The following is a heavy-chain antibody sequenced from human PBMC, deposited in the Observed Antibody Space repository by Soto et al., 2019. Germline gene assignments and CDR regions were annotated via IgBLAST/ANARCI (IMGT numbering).Heavy chain of an antibody. Sequence: GGSLRLSCAASGFTFSSYSMNWVRQAPGKGLEWVSSISSSSSYIYYADSVKGRFTISRDKAKNSLYLQMNSLRAEDTAVYYCASLEPVYRDYARGNWFDPWGQGTLVTVSS. CDR1: GFTFSSYS. CDR3: ASLEPVYRDYARGNWFDP. CDR2: ISSSSSYI. J-gene: IGHJ5*02. D-gene: IGHD4-17*01. V-gene: IGHV3-21*01.